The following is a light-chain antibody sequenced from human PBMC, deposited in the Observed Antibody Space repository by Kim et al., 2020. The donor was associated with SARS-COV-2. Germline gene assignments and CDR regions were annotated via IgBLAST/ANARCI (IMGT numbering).Light chain of an antibody. J-gene: IGKJ1*01. Sequence: DIQMTQSPSTLSASVGDRVTITCRASQSISSWLAWYQQKRGKAPNLLIYKASNLESGVPSRFSGSGSGTEFTLTISSLQPDDFATYYCQQYDTYPWTFGQGTKVEI. V-gene: IGKV1-5*03. CDR1: QSISSW. CDR2: KAS. CDR3: QQYDTYPWT.